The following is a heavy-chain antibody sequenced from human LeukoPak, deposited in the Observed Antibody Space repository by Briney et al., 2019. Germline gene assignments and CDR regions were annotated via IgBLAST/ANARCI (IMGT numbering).Heavy chain of an antibody. Sequence: PGGSLRLSCAASGFTFSSYAMHWVRQAPGKGLEYVSATSSNGGSTYYANSVKGRFTISRDNSKNTLYLQMGSLRAEDMAVYYCAREARPRGYFDYWGQGTLVTVSS. CDR3: AREARPRGYFDY. J-gene: IGHJ4*02. CDR2: TSSNGGST. CDR1: GFTFSSYA. D-gene: IGHD3-10*01. V-gene: IGHV3-64*01.